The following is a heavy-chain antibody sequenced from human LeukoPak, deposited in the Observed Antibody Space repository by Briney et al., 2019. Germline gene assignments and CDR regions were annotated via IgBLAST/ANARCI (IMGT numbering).Heavy chain of an antibody. J-gene: IGHJ5*02. CDR1: GGSFSGYY. Sequence: PSETLSLTCAVYGGSFSGYYWSWIRQPPGKGLEWIGEINHSGSTNYNPSLKSRVTISVDTSKNQFSLKLSSVTAADTAVYYCARDLEAVGWFDPWGQGTLVTVSS. CDR3: ARDLEAVGWFDP. CDR2: INHSGST. V-gene: IGHV4-34*01. D-gene: IGHD6-19*01.